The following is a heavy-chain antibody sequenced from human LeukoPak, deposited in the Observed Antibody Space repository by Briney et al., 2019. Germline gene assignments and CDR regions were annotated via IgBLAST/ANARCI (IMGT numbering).Heavy chain of an antibody. CDR2: ISGSGATT. J-gene: IGHJ4*02. D-gene: IGHD5-24*01. Sequence: PGGSLRLSCAASGFTFNTYPMIWVRQAPGKGLEWVSIISGSGATTYYADSVKGRFTLSRDNSRNTAHLQMNSLRAEDTAVYYCASILLEMATITKTGYYFDYWGQGTLVTVSS. V-gene: IGHV3-23*01. CDR3: ASILLEMATITKTGYYFDY. CDR1: GFTFNTYP.